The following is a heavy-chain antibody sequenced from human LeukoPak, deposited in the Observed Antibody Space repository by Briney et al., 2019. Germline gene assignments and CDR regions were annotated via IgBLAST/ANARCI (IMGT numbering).Heavy chain of an antibody. D-gene: IGHD3-10*01. CDR1: GFTFSSYG. CDR3: AKVEYYGSGSYGGMDV. J-gene: IGHJ6*02. Sequence: GGSLRLSCAASGFTFSSYGMHWVRQAPGKGLGWVAVISYDGSNKYYADSMKGRFTISRDNSKNTLYLQMNSLRAEDTAVYYCAKVEYYGSGSYGGMDVWGQGTTVTVSS. CDR2: ISYDGSNK. V-gene: IGHV3-30*18.